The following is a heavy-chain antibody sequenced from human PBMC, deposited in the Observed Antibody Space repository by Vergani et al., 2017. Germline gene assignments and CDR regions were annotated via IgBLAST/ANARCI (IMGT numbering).Heavy chain of an antibody. J-gene: IGHJ6*03. CDR1: GVTLSGHA. CDR3: ARSGHCAHGVCYRTYYYYMDV. V-gene: IGHV3-33*01. D-gene: IGHD2-8*01. Sequence: QVQMEESGGGVVQPGRSLRLSCAGSGVTLSGHAMHWVRQAPGKGVEWVAFIWYDGSKEYYADSVKGRLTISRDNAKNTLYLQMSNLRAADTAVYYCARSGHCAHGVCYRTYYYYMDVWGKGTAVTVSS. CDR2: IWYDGSKE.